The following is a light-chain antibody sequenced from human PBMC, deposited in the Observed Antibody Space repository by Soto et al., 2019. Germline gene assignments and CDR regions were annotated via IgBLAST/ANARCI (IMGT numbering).Light chain of an antibody. J-gene: IGKJ1*01. V-gene: IGKV3-20*01. Sequence: EIVLTQSPGTLSLSPGERATLSCRASQSVSSSFLAWYQQTPGQAPRLLISGASSRATGIPDTFSGIGSGTDFTLTISRLEPEDFAVYYCQQYGSSPRTFGQGTKVEIK. CDR3: QQYGSSPRT. CDR1: QSVSSSF. CDR2: GAS.